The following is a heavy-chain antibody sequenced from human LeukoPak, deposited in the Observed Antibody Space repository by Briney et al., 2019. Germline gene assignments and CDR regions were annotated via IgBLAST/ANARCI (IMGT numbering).Heavy chain of an antibody. CDR1: GGTFSSYA. J-gene: IGHJ4*02. V-gene: IGHV1-69*05. Sequence: GASVKVSCKASGGTFSSYAISWVRQAPGQGLEWMGGIIPIFGTAYYAQKFQGRVTITTDESTSTAYMELSSLRSEDTAVYYCAVNVDTAMAFLYYSDYWGQGTLVTVSS. CDR3: AVNVDTAMAFLYYSDY. CDR2: IIPIFGTA. D-gene: IGHD5-18*01.